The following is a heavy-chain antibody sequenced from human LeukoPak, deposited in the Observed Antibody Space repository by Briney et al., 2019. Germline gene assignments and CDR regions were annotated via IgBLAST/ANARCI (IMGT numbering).Heavy chain of an antibody. D-gene: IGHD2-8*02. V-gene: IGHV1-8*03. J-gene: IGHJ4*03. Sequence: ASVKASRKSARYTFASYPIQSVRQATGQSLEEMGYGDSPTRDTGYPPTFPGTVTISRTTSLNTAYMEVRRLRSDDTAVYYCARDPHPCGGGCYGNGAFDFWGRGILVTVSS. CDR2: GDSPTRDT. CDR1: RYTFASYP. CDR3: ARDPHPCGGGCYGNGAFDF.